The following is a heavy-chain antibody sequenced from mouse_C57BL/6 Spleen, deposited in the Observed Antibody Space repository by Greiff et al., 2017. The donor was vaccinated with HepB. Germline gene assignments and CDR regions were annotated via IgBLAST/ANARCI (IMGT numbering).Heavy chain of an antibody. V-gene: IGHV1-50*01. J-gene: IGHJ2*01. CDR1: GYTFTSYW. CDR2: IDPSDSYT. Sequence: QVHVKQSGAELVKPGASVKLSCKASGYTFTSYWMQWVKQRPGQGLEWIGEIDPSDSYTNYNQKFKGKATLTVDTSSSTAYMQLSSLTSEDSAVYYCARRGYDYDGSYFDYWGQGTTLTVSS. CDR3: ARRGYDYDGSYFDY. D-gene: IGHD2-4*01.